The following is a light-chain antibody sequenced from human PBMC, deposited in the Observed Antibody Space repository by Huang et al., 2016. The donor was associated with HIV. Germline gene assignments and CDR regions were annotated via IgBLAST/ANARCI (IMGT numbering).Light chain of an antibody. Sequence: VLTQSPDILSVSPGETATLSCRASQDVSSNLAWYRHKPGQAPSLLIYGASTRVSGIPARFNGSGSGIAFTLTISSVQSEDFAVYYCQQYNNWPRTFGQGTKLEIK. CDR2: GAS. V-gene: IGKV3-15*01. J-gene: IGKJ2*01. CDR1: QDVSSN. CDR3: QQYNNWPRT.